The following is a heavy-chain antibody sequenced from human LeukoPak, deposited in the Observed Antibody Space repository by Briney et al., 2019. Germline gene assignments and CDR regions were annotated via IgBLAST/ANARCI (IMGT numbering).Heavy chain of an antibody. Sequence: ASVKVSCKASGYTFTSYDINWVRQATGQGLEWMGWMNPNSGNTGYAQKFQGRVTMTRNTSISTAYMELSRLRSEDTAVYYCARGSGSYAAFDIWGQGTMVTVSS. J-gene: IGHJ3*02. CDR1: GYTFTSYD. D-gene: IGHD1-26*01. CDR3: ARGSGSYAAFDI. V-gene: IGHV1-8*01. CDR2: MNPNSGNT.